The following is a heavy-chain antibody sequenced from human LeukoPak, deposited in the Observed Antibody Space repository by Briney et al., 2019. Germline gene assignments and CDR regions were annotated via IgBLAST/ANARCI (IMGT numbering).Heavy chain of an antibody. D-gene: IGHD2-2*01. Sequence: GGSLRLSCTASGFTFSNYAMGWVRQAPGKGLEWVSLISGSGGNTYYADSVKGRFTISRDNSKKTLHLQMNSLRAEDTAIYYCVKVWVTAAPFEAFNIWGQGTMVTVSS. V-gene: IGHV3-23*01. CDR2: ISGSGGNT. CDR1: GFTFSNYA. CDR3: VKVWVTAAPFEAFNI. J-gene: IGHJ3*02.